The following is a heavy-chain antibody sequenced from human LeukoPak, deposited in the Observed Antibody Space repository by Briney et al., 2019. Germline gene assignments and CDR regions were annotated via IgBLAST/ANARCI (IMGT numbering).Heavy chain of an antibody. J-gene: IGHJ4*02. D-gene: IGHD6-13*01. CDR3: AGGLAAAGTLAY. V-gene: IGHV4-59*01. CDR1: GGSISSYY. Sequence: SETLSLTCTVSGGSISSYYWSWIRQPPGKGLEWIGYLYYTGSTNYNPSLKSRVTISVDTSTNQFSLRLSSVTAADTAVYYCAGGLAAAGTLAYWGQGTLVTVSS. CDR2: LYYTGST.